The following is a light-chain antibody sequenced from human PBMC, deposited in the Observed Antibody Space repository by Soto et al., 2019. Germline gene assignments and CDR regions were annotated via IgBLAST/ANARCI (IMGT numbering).Light chain of an antibody. CDR3: QSYDSSLSGWV. J-gene: IGLJ3*02. CDR1: SSNIGAGYY. V-gene: IGLV1-40*01. CDR2: GNN. Sequence: QSVLTQPPSVSGAPGQRVTISCTGSSSNIGAGYYVQWYQQLPGTAPQLLIYGNNNRPSGVPDRFSGSNSGTSASLAITGLQAEDEAEYYCQSYDSSLSGWVFGGGTQLTVL.